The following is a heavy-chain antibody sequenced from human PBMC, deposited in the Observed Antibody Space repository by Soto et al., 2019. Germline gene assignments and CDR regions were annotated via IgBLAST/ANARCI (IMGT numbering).Heavy chain of an antibody. V-gene: IGHV1-69*13. D-gene: IGHD1-7*01. CDR1: GGTFSSYA. J-gene: IGHJ5*02. Sequence: SVKVSCKASGGTFSSYAISWVRQAPGQGLEWMGGIIPIFGTANYAQKFQGRVTITADESTSTAYMELSSLRSEDTAVYYCARGRWNYGPETGLFDPWGQGTLVTVSS. CDR3: ARGRWNYGPETGLFDP. CDR2: IIPIFGTA.